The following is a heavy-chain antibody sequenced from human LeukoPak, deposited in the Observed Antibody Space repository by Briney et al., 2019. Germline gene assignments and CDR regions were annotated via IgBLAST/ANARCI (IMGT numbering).Heavy chain of an antibody. D-gene: IGHD4-17*01. Sequence: SSETLSPTCAVYGGSFSGYYWSWIRQPPGKGLEWIGEINRSGSTNYNPSLKSRVTISVDTSRNQFSLKLSSVTAADTAVYYCARVRVTTVRYFDYWGQGTLVTVSS. CDR3: ARVRVTTVRYFDY. J-gene: IGHJ4*02. CDR1: GGSFSGYY. V-gene: IGHV4-34*01. CDR2: INRSGST.